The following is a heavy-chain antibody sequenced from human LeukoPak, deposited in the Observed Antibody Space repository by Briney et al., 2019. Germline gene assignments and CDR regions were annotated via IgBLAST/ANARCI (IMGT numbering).Heavy chain of an antibody. D-gene: IGHD1-26*01. J-gene: IGHJ4*02. CDR3: ARGVGATRYFDY. Sequence: SETLSLTCTVSGGSISSSSYYWGWIRQPPGKGLEWIGSIYYSGSIYYNPSLNSRVTISVDTSKNQFSLKLSSVTAADTAVYYCARGVGATRYFDYWGQGTLVTVSS. CDR2: IYYSGSI. CDR1: GGSISSSSYY. V-gene: IGHV4-39*07.